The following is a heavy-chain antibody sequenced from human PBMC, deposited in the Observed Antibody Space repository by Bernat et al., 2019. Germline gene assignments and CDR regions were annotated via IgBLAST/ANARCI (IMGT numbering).Heavy chain of an antibody. J-gene: IGHJ4*02. Sequence: EVQVVESGGGLVQPGGSLRLSCAASGFTFSSYSMSWVRQAPGKGLEWVSAISGSGGSTYYADSVKGRFTISRDNSKNTLYLQMNSLRAEDTAVYYCAKEHYDFWSGYYNPPFDYWGQGTLVTVS. D-gene: IGHD3-3*01. CDR2: ISGSGGST. V-gene: IGHV3-23*04. CDR1: GFTFSSYS. CDR3: AKEHYDFWSGYYNPPFDY.